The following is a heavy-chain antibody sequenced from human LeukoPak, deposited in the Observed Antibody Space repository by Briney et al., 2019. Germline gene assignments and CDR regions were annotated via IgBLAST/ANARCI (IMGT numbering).Heavy chain of an antibody. Sequence: SETLSLTYTVSGGSINSYYWSWIRQPPGKGLEWIAYIYYSGSTSYNPSLKSRVTISVDTSKNQFSLKLNSVTAADTAMYYCARLFHPALSGNYPFDYWGQGTLVTVSS. CDR1: GGSINSYY. CDR3: ARLFHPALSGNYPFDY. V-gene: IGHV4-59*01. D-gene: IGHD1-26*01. CDR2: IYYSGST. J-gene: IGHJ4*02.